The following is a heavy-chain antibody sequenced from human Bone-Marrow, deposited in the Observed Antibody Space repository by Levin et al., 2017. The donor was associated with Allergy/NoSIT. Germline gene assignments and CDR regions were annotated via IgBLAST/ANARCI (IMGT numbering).Heavy chain of an antibody. V-gene: IGHV3-15*01. D-gene: IGHD2-2*01. CDR2: IKSKTDGGTT. Sequence: GGSLRLSCAASGFTFSNAWMSWVRQAPGKGLEWVGRIKSKTDGGTTDYAAPVKGRFTISRDDSKNTLYLQMNSLKTEDTAVYYCTTDRNIVVVPATLYYYYGMDVWGQGTTVTVSS. CDR3: TTDRNIVVVPATLYYYYGMDV. CDR1: GFTFSNAW. J-gene: IGHJ6*02.